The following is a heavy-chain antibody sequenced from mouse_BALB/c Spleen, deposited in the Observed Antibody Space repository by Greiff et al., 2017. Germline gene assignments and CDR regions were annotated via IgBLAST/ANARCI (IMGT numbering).Heavy chain of an antibody. CDR2: IDPENGNT. D-gene: IGHD1-1*01. Sequence: EVKLVESGAELVRPGALVKLSCTASGFNIKDYYMHWVKQRPEQGLEWIGWIDPENGNTLDDPKFQGKASITADTSSNTAYLQLSSLTSEDTAVYYCARPYYCGSSSWFAYWGQGTLVTVSA. V-gene: IGHV14-1*02. CDR1: GFNIKDYY. J-gene: IGHJ3*01. CDR3: ARPYYCGSSSWFAY.